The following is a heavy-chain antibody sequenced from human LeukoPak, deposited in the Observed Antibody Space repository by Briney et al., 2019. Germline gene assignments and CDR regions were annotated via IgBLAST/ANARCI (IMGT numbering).Heavy chain of an antibody. CDR1: GYTFTSYG. Sequence: ASVKVSCKASGYTFTSYGISWVRQAPGQGLEWMGWISAYNGNTNYAQKLQGRVTMTTDTSTSTAYMELRSLRSDDTAVYYCARDLRGYYDSSGLQGFDYWGQGTLVTVSS. D-gene: IGHD3-22*01. CDR3: ARDLRGYYDSSGLQGFDY. J-gene: IGHJ4*02. V-gene: IGHV1-18*01. CDR2: ISAYNGNT.